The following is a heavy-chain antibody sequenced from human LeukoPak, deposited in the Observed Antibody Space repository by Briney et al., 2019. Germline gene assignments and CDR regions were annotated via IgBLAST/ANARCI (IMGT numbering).Heavy chain of an antibody. V-gene: IGHV4-39*07. D-gene: IGHD4-17*01. CDR3: AREGTTPTGYFQH. CDR2: IYYSGST. J-gene: IGHJ1*01. Sequence: PSETLSLTCTVSGVSISSSSYYWGWIRQPPGKGLEWIGSIYYSGSTNYNPSLKSRVTISVDTSKNQFSLKLSSVTAADTAVYYCAREGTTPTGYFQHWGQGTLVTVSS. CDR1: GVSISSSSYY.